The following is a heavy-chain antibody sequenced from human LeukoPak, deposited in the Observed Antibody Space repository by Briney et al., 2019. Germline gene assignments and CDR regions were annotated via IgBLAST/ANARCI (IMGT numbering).Heavy chain of an antibody. CDR1: GFTFSDAW. D-gene: IGHD2-15*01. V-gene: IGHV3-23*01. Sequence: GGSLRLSCAASGFTFSDAWMSWVRQAPGKGLEWVSAISGNGGSTYYADSVKGRFTISRDNSKNTLYLQMNSLRAEDTAVYYCAKVPGRYCSGGSCPGFDYWGQGTLVTVSS. CDR2: ISGNGGST. J-gene: IGHJ4*02. CDR3: AKVPGRYCSGGSCPGFDY.